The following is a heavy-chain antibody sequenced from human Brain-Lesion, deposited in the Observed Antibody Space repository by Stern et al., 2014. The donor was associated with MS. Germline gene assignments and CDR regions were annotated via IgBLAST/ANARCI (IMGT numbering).Heavy chain of an antibody. CDR3: ARGERWFDS. V-gene: IGHV3-74*02. D-gene: IGHD3-10*01. CDR2: VNNDGWRT. J-gene: IGHJ5*01. Sequence: EVPLVESGGGLIKPGGSLRLSCAASGFTFSTYWLHWVRQAPGQGLVWVSSVNNDGWRTSYAESVNVRFNTARDNAKKHVHLQMNSLRVEDTAIYYCARGERWFDSWGQGTLVTVSS. CDR1: GFTFSTYW.